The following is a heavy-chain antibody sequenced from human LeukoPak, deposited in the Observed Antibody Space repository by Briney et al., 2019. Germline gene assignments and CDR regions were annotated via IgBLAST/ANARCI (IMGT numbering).Heavy chain of an antibody. D-gene: IGHD2-2*01. CDR2: ISYDGSNT. J-gene: IGHJ4*02. CDR3: AHGSMYQLDY. Sequence: PGGSLRLSCAASGFTFSSFAMHWVRQAPGKGLEWVAVISYDGSNTYYADSVKGRFTISRDNSKNTLYLQMNSLRAEDTAVYYCAHGSMYQLDYWGQGTLVTVSS. CDR1: GFTFSSFA. V-gene: IGHV3-30*04.